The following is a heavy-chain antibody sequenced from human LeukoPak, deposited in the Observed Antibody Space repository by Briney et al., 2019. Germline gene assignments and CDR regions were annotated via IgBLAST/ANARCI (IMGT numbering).Heavy chain of an antibody. D-gene: IGHD2-15*01. CDR1: GGSISSSSYY. J-gene: IGHJ6*03. Sequence: SETLSLTCTVSGGSISSSSYYWGWIRQPPGKGLEWIGSIYYSGSTNYNPSLKSRVTISVDTSKNQFSLKLSSVTAADTAVYYCARRGREVVVAATLYYYYYYMDVWGKGTTVTISS. V-gene: IGHV4-39*01. CDR2: IYYSGST. CDR3: ARRGREVVVAATLYYYYYYMDV.